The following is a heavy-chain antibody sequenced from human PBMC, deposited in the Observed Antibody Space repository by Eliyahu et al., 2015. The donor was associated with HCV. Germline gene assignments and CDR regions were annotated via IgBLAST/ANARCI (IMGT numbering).Heavy chain of an antibody. CDR2: ISYDGSNK. D-gene: IGHD2-15*01. J-gene: IGHJ6*02. V-gene: IGHV3-30*18. Sequence: QVQLVESGGGVVQPGRALXLSWSAXGFTFSSYGXPXVRRAPGKGLEWVAVISYDGSNKYYADSVKGRFTISRDNSKNTLYLQMNSLRAEDTAVYYCAKDRNPIVVVVAAPYYYYYGMDVWGQGTTVTVSS. CDR3: AKDRNPIVVVVAAPYYYYYGMDV. CDR1: GFTFSSYG.